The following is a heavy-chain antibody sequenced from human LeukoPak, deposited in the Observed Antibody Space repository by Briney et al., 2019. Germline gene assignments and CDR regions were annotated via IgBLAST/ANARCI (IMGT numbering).Heavy chain of an antibody. CDR1: GGSISSSSYY. CDR2: INHSGST. CDR3: ARRGITMVRGVIPAPHPSSRYYYYYMDV. J-gene: IGHJ6*03. D-gene: IGHD3-10*01. V-gene: IGHV4-39*07. Sequence: SETPSLTCTVSGGSISSSSYYWSWIRQPPGKGLEWIGEINHSGSTNYNPSLKSRVTISVDTSKNQFSLKLSSVTAADTAVYYCARRGITMVRGVIPAPHPSSRYYYYYMDVWGKGTTVTISS.